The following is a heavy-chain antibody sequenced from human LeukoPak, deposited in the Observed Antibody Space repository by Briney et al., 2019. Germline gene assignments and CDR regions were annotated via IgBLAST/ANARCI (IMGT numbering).Heavy chain of an antibody. Sequence: ASVKVSCKASGYTFTGYYMHWVRQAPGQGLEWMGCINPNSGGTNYAQKFQGRVTMTRDTSISTAYMELSRLRSDDTAVYYCARVPYYYDSSGYYGQEDYWGQGTLVTVSP. CDR3: ARVPYYYDSSGYYGQEDY. CDR1: GYTFTGYY. V-gene: IGHV1-2*02. J-gene: IGHJ4*02. D-gene: IGHD3-22*01. CDR2: INPNSGGT.